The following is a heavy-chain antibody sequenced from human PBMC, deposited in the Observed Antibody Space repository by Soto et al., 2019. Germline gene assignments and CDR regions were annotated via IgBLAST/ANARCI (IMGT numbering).Heavy chain of an antibody. CDR2: IYPGDSDT. Sequence: GESLKISCKGSGYSFTSYWIGWVRQMPGKGLEWMGIIYPGDSDTRYSPSFQGQVTISADKSISTAYLQWISLKASDTAMYYFAGGGVRGVITRTRDYYGMDVWGQGTTVTVS. V-gene: IGHV5-51*01. D-gene: IGHD3-10*01. CDR3: AGGGVRGVITRTRDYYGMDV. J-gene: IGHJ6*02. CDR1: GYSFTSYW.